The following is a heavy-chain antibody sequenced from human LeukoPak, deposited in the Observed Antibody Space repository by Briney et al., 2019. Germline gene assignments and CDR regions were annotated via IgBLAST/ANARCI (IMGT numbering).Heavy chain of an antibody. CDR1: GFIFGGYN. V-gene: IGHV3-23*01. Sequence: PGGSLRLSCAASGFIFGGYNMNWVRQAPGKGLEWVSAISGSGGSTYYADSVKGRFTISRDNSKNTLYLQMNSLRAEDTAVYYCAKDKRNIGSGTLHDYWGQGTLVTVSS. D-gene: IGHD6-19*01. CDR2: ISGSGGST. J-gene: IGHJ4*02. CDR3: AKDKRNIGSGTLHDY.